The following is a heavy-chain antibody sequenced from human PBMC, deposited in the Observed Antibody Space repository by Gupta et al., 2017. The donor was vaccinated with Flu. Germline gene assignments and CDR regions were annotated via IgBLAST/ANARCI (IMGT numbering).Heavy chain of an antibody. J-gene: IGHJ4*02. CDR1: GFPFDNYA. CDR2: ISGSGDGT. D-gene: IGHD2-21*02. V-gene: IGHV3-23*01. Sequence: EVQLLELGGGLVESGGSLRLSCAASGFPFDNYAMTWFRQAPGKGLEWVSSISGSGDGTYYADSVKGRFTISRDNSKNTLFLQMSSLRAEDTALYYCAKDAPKYCGGDCYSEYWGQGTLVNVSS. CDR3: AKDAPKYCGGDCYSEY.